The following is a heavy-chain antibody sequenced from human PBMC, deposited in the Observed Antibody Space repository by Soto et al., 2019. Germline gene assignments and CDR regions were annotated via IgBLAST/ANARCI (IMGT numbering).Heavy chain of an antibody. CDR1: GYTFTSYD. V-gene: IGHV1-8*01. D-gene: IGHD3-3*01. J-gene: IGHJ6*02. Sequence: ASVKVSCKASGYTFTSYDINWVRQATGQGLEWMGWMNPNSGNTGYAQKFQGRVTMTRNTSISTAYMELSSLRSEDTAVYYCARGLYYDFWTGYYTTLGCFYCMDVWGQGTTVTVPS. CDR2: MNPNSGNT. CDR3: ARGLYYDFWTGYYTTLGCFYCMDV.